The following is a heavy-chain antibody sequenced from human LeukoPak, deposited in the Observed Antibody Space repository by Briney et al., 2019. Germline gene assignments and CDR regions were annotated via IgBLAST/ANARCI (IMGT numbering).Heavy chain of an antibody. Sequence: ASVKVSCKASGYTFTSYDINWVRQATGQGLEWMGWMNPNSCNTGYAQNFQGRVTMTRNTSISTAYMELSSLRSEDTAVYYCATAPSRLRYFDWLLYGGGDYWGQGTLVTVSS. CDR2: MNPNSCNT. D-gene: IGHD3-9*01. CDR3: ATAPSRLRYFDWLLYGGGDY. CDR1: GYTFTSYD. J-gene: IGHJ4*02. V-gene: IGHV1-8*01.